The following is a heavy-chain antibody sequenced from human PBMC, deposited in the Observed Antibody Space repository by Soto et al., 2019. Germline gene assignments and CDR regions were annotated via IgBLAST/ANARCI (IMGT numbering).Heavy chain of an antibody. D-gene: IGHD6-19*01. J-gene: IGHJ3*02. V-gene: IGHV3-21*01. CDR1: VYTFRSYS. CDR2: ISSSSSYI. Sequence: PVGSMRLSCASSVYTFRSYSMNGLRQAPGKGREWVSSISSSSSYIYYADSVKGRFTISRDNAKNSLYLQMNSLRAEDTAVYYCARDGQQWLERPTPYDAFDIWGQGTMVTVSS. CDR3: ARDGQQWLERPTPYDAFDI.